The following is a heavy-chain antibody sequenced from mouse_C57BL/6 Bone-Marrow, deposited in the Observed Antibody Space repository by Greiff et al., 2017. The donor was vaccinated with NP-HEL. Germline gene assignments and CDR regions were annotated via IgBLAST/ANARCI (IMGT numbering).Heavy chain of an antibody. CDR2: ISSGGSYT. V-gene: IGHV5-6*01. Sequence: EVKLMESGGDLVKPGGSLKLSCAASGFTFSSYGMSWVRQTPDTRLEWVATISSGGSYTYYPDSVKGRFTISRDNAKNTLYLQMSSLKSEDTAMYYCARHRDYYFDYWGQGTTLTVSS. D-gene: IGHD3-3*01. J-gene: IGHJ2*01. CDR3: ARHRDYYFDY. CDR1: GFTFSSYG.